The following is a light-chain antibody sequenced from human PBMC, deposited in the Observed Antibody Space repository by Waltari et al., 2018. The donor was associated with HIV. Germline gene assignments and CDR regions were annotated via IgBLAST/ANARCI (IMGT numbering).Light chain of an antibody. V-gene: IGKV2-28*01. J-gene: IGKJ3*01. CDR1: QSLLHRNGYSY. CDR3: MQALQTPFT. Sequence: DIVMTQSPLSLPVTPGEPASISCRSRQSLLHRNGYSYLDWYLQKPGQSPQLLIYLGSNRASGVPDRVSGSGSGTDFKLKISRVEAEDVGVYYCMQALQTPFTFGPGTKVDIK. CDR2: LGS.